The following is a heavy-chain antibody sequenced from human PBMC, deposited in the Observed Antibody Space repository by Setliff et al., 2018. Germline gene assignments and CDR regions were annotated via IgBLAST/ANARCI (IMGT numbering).Heavy chain of an antibody. V-gene: IGHV1-3*01. J-gene: IGHJ6*03. Sequence: VASVKVSCKASGYTFTSYAMHWVRQAPGQRLEWMGWINAGNGNTKYSQKFQGRVTITRDTSASTAYMELSSLRSEDTAVYYCARDKLWLMGYYYYYYMDVWGKGTTVTVS. CDR2: INAGNGNT. D-gene: IGHD5-18*01. CDR1: GYTFTSYA. CDR3: ARDKLWLMGYYYYYYMDV.